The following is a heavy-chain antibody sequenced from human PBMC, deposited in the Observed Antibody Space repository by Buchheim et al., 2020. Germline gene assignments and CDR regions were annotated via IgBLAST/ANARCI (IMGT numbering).Heavy chain of an antibody. J-gene: IGHJ5*02. Sequence: QVQLQQWGAGLLKPSETLSLTCAVYGGSFSGYYWSWIRQPPGKGPEWIGEINHSGSTNYNPSLKSRVTISVDTSKNQFSLKLSSVTAADTAVYYCARGGKRITIFGVGSGGWFDPWGQGTL. CDR3: ARGGKRITIFGVGSGGWFDP. CDR1: GGSFSGYY. V-gene: IGHV4-34*01. D-gene: IGHD3-3*01. CDR2: INHSGST.